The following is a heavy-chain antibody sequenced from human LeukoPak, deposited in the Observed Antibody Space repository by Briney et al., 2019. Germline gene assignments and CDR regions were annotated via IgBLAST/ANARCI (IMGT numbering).Heavy chain of an antibody. V-gene: IGHV4-39*01. Sequence: SSETLSLTCTVSGGSISSTTYYWGWIRQPPGKGLEWIGSSYYSGSTYYNPSLKSRVTISVDTSKNQFSLELSSVTAADTAVYYCARHLLGYCSGGNCYYFDFWGQGTLVTVSS. D-gene: IGHD2-15*01. CDR3: ARHLLGYCSGGNCYYFDF. CDR2: SYYSGST. CDR1: GGSISSTTYY. J-gene: IGHJ4*02.